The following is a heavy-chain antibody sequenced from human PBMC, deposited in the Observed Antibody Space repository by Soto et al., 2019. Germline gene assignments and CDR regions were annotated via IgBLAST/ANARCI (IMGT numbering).Heavy chain of an antibody. J-gene: IGHJ4*02. CDR2: INPSGGST. D-gene: IGHD3-22*01. V-gene: IGHV1-46*01. CDR3: ARDWNYYDSSGPPGY. CDR1: GYTFTSYY. Sequence: ASVKVSCKASGYTFTSYYMHWVRQAPGQGLEWMGIINPSGGSTSYAQKFQGRVTMTRDTSTSTVYMELSSLRSEDTAVYYCARDWNYYDSSGPPGYWGQGTLVTVSS.